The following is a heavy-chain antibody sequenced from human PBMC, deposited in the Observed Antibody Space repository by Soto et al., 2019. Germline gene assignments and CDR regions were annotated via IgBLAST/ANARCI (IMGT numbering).Heavy chain of an antibody. Sequence: QLQLQESGPGLVKPSETLSLTCNVSGGSISSSNYYWGWIRQSPGKGLEWIGTIYYGGTTEYNPSLRSRVTIFADTSKNQLSLKVSSVNAADTAVYNCARLMRAEVESWGQGILVTVSS. V-gene: IGHV4-39*01. J-gene: IGHJ4*02. CDR1: GGSISSSNYY. D-gene: IGHD3-16*01. CDR2: IYYGGTT. CDR3: ARLMRAEVES.